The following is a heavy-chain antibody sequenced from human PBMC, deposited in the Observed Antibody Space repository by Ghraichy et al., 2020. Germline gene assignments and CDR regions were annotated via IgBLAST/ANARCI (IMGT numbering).Heavy chain of an antibody. CDR2: IYYSGST. D-gene: IGHD6-13*01. CDR1: GGSISSSSYY. Sequence: SETLSLTCTVSGGSISSSSYYWGWIRQPPGKGLEWIGSIYYSGSTYYNPSLKSRVTISVDTSKNQFSLKLSSVTAADTAVYYCLLQAAAGNVDDYWGQGTLVTVSS. V-gene: IGHV4-39*01. CDR3: LLQAAAGNVDDY. J-gene: IGHJ4*02.